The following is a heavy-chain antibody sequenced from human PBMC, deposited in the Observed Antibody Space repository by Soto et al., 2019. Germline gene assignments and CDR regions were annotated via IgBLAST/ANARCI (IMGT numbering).Heavy chain of an antibody. J-gene: IGHJ5*02. V-gene: IGHV4-59*12. CDR2: IHYSVSA. Sequence: PXATLSLTCTFSGSSIIGYYWTWIRQSPERGLEWIGYIHYSVSANYNPSLNSRLTMSVDRSKSQFSMKLASVTAADTAVYYCARGVGGSGLNWFDPWGQGTLVTVSS. CDR3: ARGVGGSGLNWFDP. CDR1: GSSIIGYY. D-gene: IGHD6-19*01.